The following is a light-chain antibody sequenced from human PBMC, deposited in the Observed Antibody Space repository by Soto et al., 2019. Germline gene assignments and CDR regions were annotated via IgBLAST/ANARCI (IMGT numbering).Light chain of an antibody. Sequence: EIVLTQSPGTLSLSPGERATLSCRASQSLSNNIYLAWYQQKPGQAPRLLIYDASNRATGIPARFSGSGSGTDFTLTINSLEPEDFAVYYCQQRSNWPPITFGQGTRLEI. V-gene: IGKV3-11*01. CDR1: QSLSNNIY. J-gene: IGKJ5*01. CDR3: QQRSNWPPIT. CDR2: DAS.